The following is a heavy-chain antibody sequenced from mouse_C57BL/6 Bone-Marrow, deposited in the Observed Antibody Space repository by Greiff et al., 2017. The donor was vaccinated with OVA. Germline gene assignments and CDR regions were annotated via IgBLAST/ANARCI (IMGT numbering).Heavy chain of an antibody. J-gene: IGHJ2*01. V-gene: IGHV1-54*01. Sequence: QVQLQQSGAELVRPGPSVKVSCKASGYAFTNYLIEWVKQRPGQGLEWIGVINPGSGGTNYNEKFKGKATLTADKSSSTAYMQLSSLTSEDSAVYFCAITTVAGFDYWGQGTTLTVSS. CDR3: AITTVAGFDY. CDR2: INPGSGGT. D-gene: IGHD1-1*01. CDR1: GYAFTNYL.